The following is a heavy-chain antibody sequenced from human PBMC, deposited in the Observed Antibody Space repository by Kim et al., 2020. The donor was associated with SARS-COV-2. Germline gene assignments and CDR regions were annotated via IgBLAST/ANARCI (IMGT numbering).Heavy chain of an antibody. D-gene: IGHD3-16*01. Sequence: STLHGHPVKGRFTISRDNAKNTLYAKMKSLRAEDTAVYYCARDYGEYYVSYWGQDTLVTVPS. V-gene: IGHV3-53*01. CDR3: ARDYGEYYVSY. CDR2: ST. J-gene: IGHJ4*02.